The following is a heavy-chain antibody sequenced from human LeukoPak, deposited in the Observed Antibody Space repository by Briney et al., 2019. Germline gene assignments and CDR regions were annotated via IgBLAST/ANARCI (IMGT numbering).Heavy chain of an antibody. Sequence: SETLSLTCTVSGGSISSGDYYWSWIRQPPGKGLEWIGYIYYSGSTYYNPSLKSRVTISVDTSKNQFSLKLGSVTAADTAVYYCARGEDGGNSDYWGQGTLVTVSS. CDR1: GGSISSGDYY. CDR3: ARGEDGGNSDY. D-gene: IGHD4-23*01. CDR2: IYYSGST. V-gene: IGHV4-30-4*01. J-gene: IGHJ4*02.